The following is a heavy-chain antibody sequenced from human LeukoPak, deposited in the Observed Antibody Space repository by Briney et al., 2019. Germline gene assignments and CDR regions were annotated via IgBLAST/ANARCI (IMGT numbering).Heavy chain of an antibody. Sequence: PSETLSLTCAVSGGSISSGGYSWSWIRQPPGKGLEWIGYIYHSGSTYYNPSLKSRVTISVDRSKNQFSLKLSSVTAADTAVYYCARVAAVATFDYWGQGTLVTASS. CDR2: IYHSGST. J-gene: IGHJ4*02. D-gene: IGHD6-19*01. CDR1: GGSISSGGYS. V-gene: IGHV4-30-2*01. CDR3: ARVAAVATFDY.